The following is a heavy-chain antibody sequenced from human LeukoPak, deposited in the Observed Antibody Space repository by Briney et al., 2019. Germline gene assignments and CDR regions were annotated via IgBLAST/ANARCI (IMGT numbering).Heavy chain of an antibody. V-gene: IGHV3-30*04. CDR1: GFTFSSYA. J-gene: IGHJ4*02. CDR3: ARDTLPGVEMATIIGY. D-gene: IGHD5-24*01. CDR2: ISYDGSNK. Sequence: SGGSLRLSCAASGFTFSSYAMHWVRQAPGKGLEWVAVISYDGSNKYYADSVKGRFTISRDNSKNTLYLQMNSLRAEDTAVYYWARDTLPGVEMATIIGYWGQGTLVTVSS.